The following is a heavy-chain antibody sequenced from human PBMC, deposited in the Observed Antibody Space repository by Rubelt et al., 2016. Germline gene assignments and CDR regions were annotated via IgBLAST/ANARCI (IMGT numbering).Heavy chain of an antibody. D-gene: IGHD2/OR15-2a*01. CDR1: GGSFSGYY. CDR2: INHSGST. V-gene: IGHV4-34*01. J-gene: IGHJ4*02. Sequence: QVQLQQWGAGLLKPSETLSLTCAVYGGSFSGYYWSWIRQPPGKGLEWIGEINHSGSTNYNPSLKSRVTISMDHSKNQCTRRLTSMAAADTAIYFCARHTSESSSAAFDNWGQGILVTVSS. CDR3: ARHTSESSSAAFDN.